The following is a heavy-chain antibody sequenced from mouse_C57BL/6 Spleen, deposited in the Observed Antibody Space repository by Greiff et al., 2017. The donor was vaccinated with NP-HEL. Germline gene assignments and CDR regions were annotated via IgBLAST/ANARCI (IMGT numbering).Heavy chain of an antibody. D-gene: IGHD3-3*01. V-gene: IGHV1-18*01. CDR3: ARKEITGQAWFAY. J-gene: IGHJ3*01. Sequence: EVQLQQSGPELVKPGASVKIPCKASGYTFTDYNMDWVKQSHGKSLAWIGDLNPNNVGTIYNQKFKGKATLTVDKYTSTANMERSSLTSEGTAVYYWARKEITGQAWFAYGGQGTLVTVSA. CDR2: LNPNNVGT. CDR1: GYTFTDYN.